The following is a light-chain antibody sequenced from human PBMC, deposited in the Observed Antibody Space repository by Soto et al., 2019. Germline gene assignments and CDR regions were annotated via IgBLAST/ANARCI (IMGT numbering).Light chain of an antibody. V-gene: IGKV1-5*01. CDR3: QQYNSYSGT. Sequence: GDRVTITCRASQSISSWLXWXXQXPXKXXXXXXYDASSLESGVPSRFSGSGSGTEFTLNISSLQPDDFATYYCQQYNSYSGTFGQGPKV. CDR1: QSISSW. J-gene: IGKJ1*01. CDR2: DAS.